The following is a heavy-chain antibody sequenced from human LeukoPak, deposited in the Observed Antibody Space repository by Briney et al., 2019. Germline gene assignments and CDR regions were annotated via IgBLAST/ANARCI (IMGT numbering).Heavy chain of an antibody. J-gene: IGHJ4*02. V-gene: IGHV4-31*03. CDR1: GGSVTSGNYY. Sequence: SETLSLTCTVSGGSVTSGNYYRTWIRQHPGQGLEWLGYIHYSGSTYYNPSLESRVAISADRSKTQFAQRLNSVTAEDTAMYVCARGHCSTATCYTVYFDYWGQGTLLTVSS. CDR3: ARGHCSTATCYTVYFDY. CDR2: IHYSGST. D-gene: IGHD2-2*01.